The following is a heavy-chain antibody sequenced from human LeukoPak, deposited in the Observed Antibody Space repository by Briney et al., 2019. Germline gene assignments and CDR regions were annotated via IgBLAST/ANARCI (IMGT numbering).Heavy chain of an antibody. CDR3: ARGGTYSFDY. Sequence: PGGSLRLSCAASGFTFSNCWMHWVRQAPGKGLVWVSRVHSDGRSTTYADSVKGRFTISRDNAKNTLYLQMNSLRVEDTAVYYCARGGTYSFDYWGQGTLVTVSS. J-gene: IGHJ4*02. CDR1: GFTFSNCW. V-gene: IGHV3-74*01. CDR2: VHSDGRST. D-gene: IGHD1-26*01.